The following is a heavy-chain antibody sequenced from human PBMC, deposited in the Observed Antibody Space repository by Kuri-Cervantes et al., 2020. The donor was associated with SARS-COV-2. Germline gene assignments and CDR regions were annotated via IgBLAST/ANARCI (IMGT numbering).Heavy chain of an antibody. CDR1: GFTFSSYA. CDR3: ARSTPFRRLVVISQGGAFDI. V-gene: IGHV3-23*01. J-gene: IGHJ3*02. D-gene: IGHD3-22*01. CDR2: ISNSGGST. Sequence: GGSLRLSCAASGFTFSSYAMRWVRQAPGKGLEWVSTISNSGGSTYYADSVKGRFTISRDNSKNTLYLQMNSLRSDDTAVYYCARSTPFRRLVVISQGGAFDIWGQGTMVTVSS.